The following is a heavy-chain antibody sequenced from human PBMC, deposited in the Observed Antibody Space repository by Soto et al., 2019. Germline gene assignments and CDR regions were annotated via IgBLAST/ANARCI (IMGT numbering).Heavy chain of an antibody. CDR2: IIDSGAST. Sequence: GGSLRLSCAASGFTFRSCAMGWVRQAPGKGLEWVSDIIDSGASTYYADSVKGRFTISRDNSKSTLYLQMNSLRAEDTALYYCAKGRSYYYYYGVDVWGQRTSVTVSS. J-gene: IGHJ6*02. CDR3: AKGRSYYYYYGVDV. CDR1: GFTFRSCA. V-gene: IGHV3-23*01.